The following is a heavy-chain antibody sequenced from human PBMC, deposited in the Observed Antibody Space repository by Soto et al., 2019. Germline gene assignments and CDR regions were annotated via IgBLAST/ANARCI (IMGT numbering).Heavy chain of an antibody. V-gene: IGHV3-23*01. D-gene: IGHD2-2*01. CDR2: ISGSGGST. J-gene: IGHJ6*02. Sequence: GGSLRLSCAASGLTFSSYAISWVRQAPGKGLEWVSAISGSGGSTYYADSVKGRFTISRDNSKNTLYLQMNSLRAEDTAVYYCAKATDIGVVPAAIFGMDVWGQGTTVTVSS. CDR3: AKATDIGVVPAAIFGMDV. CDR1: GLTFSSYA.